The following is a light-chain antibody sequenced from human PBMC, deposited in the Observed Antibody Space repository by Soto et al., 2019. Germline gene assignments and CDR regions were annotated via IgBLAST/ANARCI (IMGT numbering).Light chain of an antibody. Sequence: EIVMTQSPATLSVSPGERATLSCRASQSVSSNLAWYQQKPGQAPRRLIYGASTRATGIPARFSGSGSGTEFTLTISRLQSEDFTVYYCQQYNNWPWTFGQGTKVGIK. CDR2: GAS. CDR1: QSVSSN. CDR3: QQYNNWPWT. V-gene: IGKV3-15*01. J-gene: IGKJ1*01.